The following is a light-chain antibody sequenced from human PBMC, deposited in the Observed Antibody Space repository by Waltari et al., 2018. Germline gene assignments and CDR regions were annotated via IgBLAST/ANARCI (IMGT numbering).Light chain of an antibody. CDR3: QQYGSSPLT. Sequence: EIVLTQSPGTLSLSPGERATPSCRPSQSVRSNLLAWYQQQPGQAPTLLIYGASSTATGIPARFGGSGSGTDFTLTISRLEPEDYAVYYCQQYGSSPLTFGGGTKVEIK. CDR1: QSVRSNL. V-gene: IGKV3-20*01. J-gene: IGKJ4*01. CDR2: GAS.